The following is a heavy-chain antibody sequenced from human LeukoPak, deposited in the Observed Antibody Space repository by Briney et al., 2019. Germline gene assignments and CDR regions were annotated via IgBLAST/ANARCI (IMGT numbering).Heavy chain of an antibody. CDR2: IYNNANT. J-gene: IGHJ5*02. D-gene: IGHD5-24*01. Sequence: SETLSLTCTVPGDSISKDYYCWAWIRQPPGKGLEWIGTIYNNANTYYNPPLESRVTMSVDTSKNQISLTLTSVTAADTAVYYCARDHIDGFNPNNWFDPWGPGTLVSVSS. V-gene: IGHV4-39*07. CDR3: ARDHIDGFNPNNWFDP. CDR1: GDSISKDYYC.